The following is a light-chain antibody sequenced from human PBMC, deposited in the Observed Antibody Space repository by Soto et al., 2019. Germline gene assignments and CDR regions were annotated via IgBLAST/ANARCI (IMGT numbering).Light chain of an antibody. CDR3: QQRHMWPIT. J-gene: IGKJ5*01. CDR1: QSFRGL. CDR2: DAY. V-gene: IGKV3-11*01. Sequence: EIVMTQSPATLSVSPGARATLSCRASQSFRGLLAWYQQKPGQAPRLLIYDAYNRATGIPPRFSGSGSGTDFTLTISSLEPEDSAVYYCQQRHMWPITFGQGTLLEI.